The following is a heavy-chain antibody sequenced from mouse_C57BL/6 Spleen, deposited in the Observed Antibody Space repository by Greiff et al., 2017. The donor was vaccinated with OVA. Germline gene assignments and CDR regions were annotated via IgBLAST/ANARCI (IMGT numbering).Heavy chain of an antibody. J-gene: IGHJ1*03. CDR3: ASNYGSSPWYFDV. CDR1: GYAFSSSW. CDR2: IYPGGGDT. D-gene: IGHD1-1*01. V-gene: IGHV1-82*01. Sequence: QVQLQQSGPELVKPGASVKISCKASGYAFSSSWMNWVKQRPGKGLEWIGRIYPGGGDTNYNGKFKGKATLTADKSSSTAYMQLSSLTSEDSAVYVCASNYGSSPWYFDVWGTGTTVTVSS.